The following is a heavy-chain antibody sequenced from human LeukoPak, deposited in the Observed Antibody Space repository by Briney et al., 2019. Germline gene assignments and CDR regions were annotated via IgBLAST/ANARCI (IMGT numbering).Heavy chain of an antibody. CDR2: IRSKANGYAT. CDR3: TRVLRYPDY. D-gene: IGHD3-9*01. J-gene: IGHJ4*02. Sequence: GGSLRLSCAASGFTFSGSAMHWVRQASGKGLEWVGRIRSKANGYATAYAASVKGRFTISRDDSKNTAYLQTNSLKTEDTAVYHCTRVLRYPDYWGQGTLVTVSS. V-gene: IGHV3-73*01. CDR1: GFTFSGSA.